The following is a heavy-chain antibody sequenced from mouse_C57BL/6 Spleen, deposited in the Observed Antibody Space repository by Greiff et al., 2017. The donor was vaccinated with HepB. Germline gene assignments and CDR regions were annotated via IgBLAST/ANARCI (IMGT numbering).Heavy chain of an antibody. CDR3: ARGDFYYYGSRDYAMDY. D-gene: IGHD1-1*01. V-gene: IGHV1-18*01. CDR2: INPNNGGT. J-gene: IGHJ4*01. CDR1: GYTFTDYN. Sequence: VQLKESGPELVKPGASVKIPCKASGYTFTDYNMDWVKQSHGKSLEWIGDINPNNGGTIYNQKFKGKATLTVDKSSSTAYMELRSLTSEDTAVYYCARGDFYYYGSRDYAMDYWGQGTSVTVSS.